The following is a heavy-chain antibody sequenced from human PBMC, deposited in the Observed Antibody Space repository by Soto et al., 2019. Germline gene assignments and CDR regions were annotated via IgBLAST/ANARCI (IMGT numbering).Heavy chain of an antibody. CDR3: TTDLSNYYDSSGYYYGDNY. V-gene: IGHV3-15*07. CDR2: MKSKTDGGTT. J-gene: IGHJ4*02. D-gene: IGHD3-22*01. CDR1: GFTFSNAW. Sequence: EVQLVESGGGLVKPGGSLRLSCAASGFTFSNAWMNWVRQAPGKGLEWVGRMKSKTDGGTTDYAAPVKGRFTIERDDSKHTLYLQMNSLKTEDVAVYYWTTDLSNYYDSSGYYYGDNYWGQGPLVTVSS.